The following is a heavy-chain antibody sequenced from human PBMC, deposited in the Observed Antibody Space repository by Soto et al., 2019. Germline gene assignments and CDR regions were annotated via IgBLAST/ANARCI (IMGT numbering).Heavy chain of an antibody. J-gene: IGHJ4*01. CDR2: IIPRTDIA. Sequence: QVQLLQSGPEVKKPGSSVKVSCKASRDTFNTYTITWVRQAPGQGLEWMGRIIPRTDIANYAQKFQDRVSITADRSTSTAYMELRSLRFDVTAVYYCDRDDYCGSWSSMDIFDSWGHGTLVTVSS. CDR1: RDTFNTYT. D-gene: IGHD3-10*01. V-gene: IGHV1-69*08. CDR3: DRDDYCGSWSSMDIFDS.